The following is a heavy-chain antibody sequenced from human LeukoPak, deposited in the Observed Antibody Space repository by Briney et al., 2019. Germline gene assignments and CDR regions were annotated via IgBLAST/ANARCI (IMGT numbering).Heavy chain of an antibody. J-gene: IGHJ3*02. Sequence: GGSLRLSCVASGFTFSSYWMHWVRQAPGKGLEWVAVISYDGSNKYYADSVKGRFTISRDISKNTLYLQMNSLRAEDTAVYYCTKTRYSSSWYGDAFDIWGQGTMVTVSS. CDR2: ISYDGSNK. CDR1: GFTFSSYW. CDR3: TKTRYSSSWYGDAFDI. V-gene: IGHV3-30*18. D-gene: IGHD6-13*01.